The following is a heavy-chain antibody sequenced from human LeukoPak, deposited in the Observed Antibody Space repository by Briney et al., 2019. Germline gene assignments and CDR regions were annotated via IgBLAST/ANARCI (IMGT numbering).Heavy chain of an antibody. V-gene: IGHV4-34*01. CDR3: ARLGTYYDFWSGYYTGVPSYAKYYYGMDV. D-gene: IGHD3-3*01. Sequence: KPSETLSLTCAVYGGSFSGYYWSWIRQPPGKGLEWIGEINHSGSTNYNPSLKSRVTISVDTSKNQFPLKLSSVTAADTAVYYCARLGTYYDFWSGYYTGVPSYAKYYYGMDVWGQGTTVTVSS. J-gene: IGHJ6*02. CDR1: GGSFSGYY. CDR2: INHSGST.